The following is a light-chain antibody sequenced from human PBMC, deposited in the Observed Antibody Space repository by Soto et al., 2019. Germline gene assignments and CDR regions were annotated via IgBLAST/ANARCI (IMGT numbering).Light chain of an antibody. Sequence: DIQMTQSNSTLSASVGDRITITCRASQSVSRRLAWFQQKPGKAPKLLIYDASSLESGVPSRFSGRGSGTELTITISSLHPDEYDTEYCDTYDSYSRHTFGQGPEFDIK. CDR1: QSVSRR. J-gene: IGKJ2*01. V-gene: IGKV1-5*01. CDR3: DTYDSYSRHT. CDR2: DAS.